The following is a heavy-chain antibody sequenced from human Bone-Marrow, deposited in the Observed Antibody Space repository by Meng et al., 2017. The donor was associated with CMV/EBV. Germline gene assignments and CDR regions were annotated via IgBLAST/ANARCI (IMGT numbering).Heavy chain of an antibody. V-gene: IGHV4-39*07. CDR1: GGSISSSSYY. J-gene: IGHJ6*02. D-gene: IGHD3-3*01. CDR3: ARTWYYYDFWSGYLYYYGMDV. Sequence: SETLSLTCTVSGGSISSSSYYWGWIRQPPGKGLEWIGSIYYSGSTYYNPSLKSRVTISVDTSKNQFSLKPSSVTAADTAVYYCARTWYYYDFWSGYLYYYGMDVWGQGTTVTVSS. CDR2: IYYSGST.